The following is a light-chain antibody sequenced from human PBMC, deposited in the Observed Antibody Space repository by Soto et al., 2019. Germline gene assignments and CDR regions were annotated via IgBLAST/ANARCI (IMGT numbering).Light chain of an antibody. CDR1: QSITSW. CDR3: QQYNSPGT. J-gene: IGKJ4*02. V-gene: IGKV1-5*03. Sequence: DIWVTQSSSTLSGPVGASVIITCRASQSITSWWAWHQQTPGTPPQLLIYTASSLESVPPSRFSGRGSATEFPLTISRLQPDEFATYYYQQYNSPGTFGEGTKVDIK. CDR2: TAS.